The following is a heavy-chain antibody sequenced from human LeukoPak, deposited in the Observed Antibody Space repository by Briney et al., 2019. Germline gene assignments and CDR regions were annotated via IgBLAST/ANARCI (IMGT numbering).Heavy chain of an antibody. D-gene: IGHD1-26*01. V-gene: IGHV3-23*01. J-gene: IGHJ4*02. Sequence: GALRLSCAASGFTFSSYAMSWVRQAPGKGLEWVSAISGSGGSTYYADSVKGRFTISRDNSKNTLYLQMNSLRAEDTAVYYCAKDLKWELLSFFDYWGQGTLVTVSS. CDR3: AKDLKWELLSFFDY. CDR2: ISGSGGST. CDR1: GFTFSSYA.